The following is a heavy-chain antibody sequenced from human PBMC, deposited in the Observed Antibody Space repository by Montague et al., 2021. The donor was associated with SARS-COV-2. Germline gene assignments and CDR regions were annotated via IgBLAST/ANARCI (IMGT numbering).Heavy chain of an antibody. CDR1: GGSISSSSYY. CDR2: IYYSGST. Sequence: SQTLSLTCTVSGGSISSSSYYWGWIRQPPGEGLEWIGSIYYSGSTYYNPSLKSRVTISVDTPKNQFSLKLSSVTAADTAVYYCARDKAEYIVVVPAVPLAYGMDVWGQGTTVTVSS. V-gene: IGHV4-39*07. D-gene: IGHD2-2*01. CDR3: ARDKAEYIVVVPAVPLAYGMDV. J-gene: IGHJ6*02.